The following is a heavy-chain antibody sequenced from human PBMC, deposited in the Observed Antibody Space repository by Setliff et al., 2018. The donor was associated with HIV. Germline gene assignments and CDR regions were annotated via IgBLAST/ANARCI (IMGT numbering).Heavy chain of an antibody. D-gene: IGHD6-13*01. CDR1: GYTFTDFY. J-gene: IGHJ3*02. CDR3: ARDQVAFIAAAGTGECAFDI. V-gene: IGHV1-2*06. Sequence: ASVKVSCKASGYTFTDFYIHWVRQAPGQGLEWIGRINPKSGVADYLKKFQGRVTMTTDTSTNTAHMELIRPRFDDTAVYYCARDQVAFIAAAGTGECAFDIWGQGTMVTVSS. CDR2: INPKSGVA.